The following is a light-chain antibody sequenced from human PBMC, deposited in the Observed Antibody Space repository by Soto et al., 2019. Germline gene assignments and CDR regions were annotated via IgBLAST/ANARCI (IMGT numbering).Light chain of an antibody. J-gene: IGLJ2*01. Sequence: QPVLTQSPSASASLGASVKLTCTLSSGHSNYDIAWHQQQPEKGPRYLMRLNSDGSHTKGDGIPDRFSGSSSGAERYLTISSLQSEDEADYYCQTWGTGFHVVFGGGTKVTVL. V-gene: IGLV4-69*01. CDR3: QTWGTGFHVV. CDR1: SGHSNYD. CDR2: LNSDGSH.